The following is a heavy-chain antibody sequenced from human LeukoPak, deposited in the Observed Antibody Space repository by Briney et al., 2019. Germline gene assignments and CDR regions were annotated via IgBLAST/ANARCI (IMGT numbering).Heavy chain of an antibody. CDR2: IYHSGST. D-gene: IGHD2-21*01. V-gene: IGHV4-38-2*01. J-gene: IGHJ3*02. CDR3: ARGVFI. CDR1: GYSISSGYY. Sequence: SETLSLTCAVSGYSISSGYYWGWIRQPSGKGLEWIGSIYHSGSTYYNPSLKSRVTISVDTSKNQFSLKLSSVTAADTAVYYCARGVFIWGQGTMVTVSS.